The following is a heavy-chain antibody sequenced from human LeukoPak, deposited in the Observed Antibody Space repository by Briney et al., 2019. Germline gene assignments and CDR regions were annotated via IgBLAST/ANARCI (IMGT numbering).Heavy chain of an antibody. CDR2: IYYSGST. CDR1: GGSISSSSYY. D-gene: IGHD2-2*01. CDR3: ARRYPYCSSTSCYPLPYFDY. J-gene: IGHJ4*02. Sequence: SETLSLTCTVSGGSISSSSYYWGWIRQPPGKGLEWNGSIYYSGSTYNNPSLKSRVTISVDTSKNQLSLKLSSVTAADTAVYYCARRYPYCSSTSCYPLPYFDYWGQGTLVTVSS. V-gene: IGHV4-39*01.